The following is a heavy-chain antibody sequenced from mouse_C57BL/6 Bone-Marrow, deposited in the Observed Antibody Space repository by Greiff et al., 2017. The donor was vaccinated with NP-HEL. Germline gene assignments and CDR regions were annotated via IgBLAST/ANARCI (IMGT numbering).Heavy chain of an antibody. D-gene: IGHD2-4*01. CDR2: IWGAGST. J-gene: IGHJ3*01. V-gene: IGHV2-6*01. CDR1: GFSLTSYG. CDR3: ASIYYDYDGAWFAY. Sequence: VKLVESGPGLVAPSQSLSITCTVSGFSLTSYGVDWVRQSPGKGLEWLGVIWGAGSTNYNSALKSRLSISKDNSKSQVFLKMNSLQTDDTAMYYGASIYYDYDGAWFAYWGQGTLVTVSA.